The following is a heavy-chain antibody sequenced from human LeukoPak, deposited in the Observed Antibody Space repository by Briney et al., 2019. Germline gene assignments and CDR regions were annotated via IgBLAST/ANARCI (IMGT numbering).Heavy chain of an antibody. CDR3: ARGITMMDY. V-gene: IGHV1-69*05. D-gene: IGHD3-22*01. J-gene: IGHJ4*02. Sequence: SVKVSCKDSGGTFISYAISWVRQAPGQGLEWMGRSIAIFGAANYAQKFQGRGTITTDESTSTTYMELSSLRSEDPAVYYCARGITMMDYWGQGTLVTVSS. CDR2: SIAIFGAA. CDR1: GGTFISYA.